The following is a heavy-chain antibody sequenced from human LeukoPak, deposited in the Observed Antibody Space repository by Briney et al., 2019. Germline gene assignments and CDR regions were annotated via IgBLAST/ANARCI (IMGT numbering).Heavy chain of an antibody. J-gene: IGHJ4*02. D-gene: IGHD3-22*01. CDR3: ARDPNYYDSSGPHFDY. Sequence: SETLSLTCTVSGGSICRYYWSWIRQPAGKGLEWIGRIYTSGSTNYNPSLKSRVTMSVDTSKNQFSLKLSSVTAADTAVYYCARDPNYYDSSGPHFDYWGQGTLVTVSS. CDR1: GGSICRYY. V-gene: IGHV4-4*07. CDR2: IYTSGST.